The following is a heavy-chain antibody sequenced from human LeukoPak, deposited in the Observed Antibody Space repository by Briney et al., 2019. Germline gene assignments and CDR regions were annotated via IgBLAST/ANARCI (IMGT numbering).Heavy chain of an antibody. CDR1: GSTFSSYA. CDR3: AKGRIPPGSSGWYDY. D-gene: IGHD6-19*01. V-gene: IGHV3-23*01. Sequence: PGGSLRLSCAASGSTFSSYAMSWVRQAPGKGLEWVSAISGSGGSTYYADSVKGRFTISRDNSKNTLYLQMNSLRAEDTAVYYCAKGRIPPGSSGWYDYWGQGTLVTVSS. CDR2: ISGSGGST. J-gene: IGHJ4*02.